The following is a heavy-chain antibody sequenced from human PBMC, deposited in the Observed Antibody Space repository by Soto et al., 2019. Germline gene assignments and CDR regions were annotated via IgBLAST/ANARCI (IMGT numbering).Heavy chain of an antibody. J-gene: IGHJ4*02. V-gene: IGHV1-18*01. Sequence: QVQLVQSGAEVKKPGASVKVSCKASGYTFTTYGISWVRQAPGQGLEWMGWINAYNGNTNYAQKLQGRVTMTTDTSTNTAYMALRSLRSDDTAVDYCARDPVAGTYCDYWGQGTLVTVSS. CDR1: GYTFTTYG. CDR3: ARDPVAGTYCDY. CDR2: INAYNGNT. D-gene: IGHD6-19*01.